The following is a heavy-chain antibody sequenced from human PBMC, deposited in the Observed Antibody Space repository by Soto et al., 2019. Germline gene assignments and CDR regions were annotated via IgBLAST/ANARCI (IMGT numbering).Heavy chain of an antibody. CDR3: VRGDVLCVGGRRFGKTLDV. CDR1: GFTVSSKY. V-gene: IGHV3-66*01. J-gene: IGHJ6*04. CDR2: IQSGGTT. D-gene: IGHD3-10*01. Sequence: GGSLRLSCAASGFTVSSKYMTWVRQAPGKGLEWVSLIQSGGTTYYADSVKGRFTISRDTSENTLHLQMDSLRVEDPADYYCVRGDVLCVGGRRFGKTLDVWGKGTTVTVSS.